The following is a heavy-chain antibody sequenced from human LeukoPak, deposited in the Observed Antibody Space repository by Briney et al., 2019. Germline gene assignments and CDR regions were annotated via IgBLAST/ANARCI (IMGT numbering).Heavy chain of an antibody. V-gene: IGHV3-30*04. J-gene: IGHJ4*02. CDR2: IVHDGSQQ. D-gene: IGHD3-16*01. CDR3: ARDGVTGGILDY. Sequence: GGSLRLSCAASGFTISNYAIHWVRQPPGKGLEWVAVIVHDGSQQYYTDSVRGRFTTSRDISKNTLYLQMNSLRVEDTAVYYCARDGVTGGILDYWGQGILVTVSS. CDR1: GFTISNYA.